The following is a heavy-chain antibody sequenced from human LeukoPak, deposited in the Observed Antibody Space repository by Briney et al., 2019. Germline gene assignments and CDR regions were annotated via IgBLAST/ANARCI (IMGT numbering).Heavy chain of an antibody. CDR3: GRDILYGSGSSDFDY. V-gene: IGHV3-23*01. Sequence: QSGGSLRLSCAASGFPFSSYAMSWVRQAPGRGLEWVSTVSGSGGNTYYADSVKGRFIISRDSSKNTLYLQMNSLRAEDTAVYYCGRDILYGSGSSDFDYWGQGTLVTVSS. J-gene: IGHJ4*02. D-gene: IGHD3-10*01. CDR1: GFPFSSYA. CDR2: VSGSGGNT.